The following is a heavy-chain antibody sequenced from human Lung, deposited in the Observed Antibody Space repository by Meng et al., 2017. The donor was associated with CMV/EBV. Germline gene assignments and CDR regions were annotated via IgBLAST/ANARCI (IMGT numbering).Heavy chain of an antibody. J-gene: IGHJ6*02. Sequence: SVXVSXKASGYTFTGYYIHWVRQAPGQGLEWMGWINPNTGGTNYAQNFQGRVTMTRDTSISAVYIELSRLRSDDTAVYCCASPYVLRNYGMDVWGQGTTVTVSS. V-gene: IGHV1-2*02. D-gene: IGHD2-8*01. CDR2: INPNTGGT. CDR3: ASPYVLRNYGMDV. CDR1: GYTFTGYY.